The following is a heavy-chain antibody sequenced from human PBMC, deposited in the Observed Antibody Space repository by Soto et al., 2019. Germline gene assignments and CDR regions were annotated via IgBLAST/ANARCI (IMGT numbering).Heavy chain of an antibody. CDR1: GGSISSGGYY. J-gene: IGHJ5*02. Sequence: SETLSLTCTVSGGSISSGGYYWSWIRQHPGKGLEWIGYIYYSGSTYYNPSLKSRVTISVDTSKNQFSLKLSSVTAADTAVYYCARTPNRSGGSCYSRWFDPWGQGTLVTV. D-gene: IGHD2-15*01. CDR2: IYYSGST. V-gene: IGHV4-31*03. CDR3: ARTPNRSGGSCYSRWFDP.